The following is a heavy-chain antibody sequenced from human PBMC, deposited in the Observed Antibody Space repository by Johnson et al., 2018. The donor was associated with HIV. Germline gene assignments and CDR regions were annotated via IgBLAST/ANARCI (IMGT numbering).Heavy chain of an antibody. J-gene: IGHJ3*02. V-gene: IGHV3-30*18. Sequence: QVQLVESGGGLVQPGGSLRLSCVASGFTFSSYGMHWVRQAPGKGLEWVTIISYDGSNKYYADSVKGRFTTSRDNSKNTLYLQMSSLRTEDTAVYYCAKERQLVRAFDIWGQGTMVTVSS. CDR3: AKERQLVRAFDI. CDR1: GFTFSSYG. CDR2: ISYDGSNK. D-gene: IGHD6-6*01.